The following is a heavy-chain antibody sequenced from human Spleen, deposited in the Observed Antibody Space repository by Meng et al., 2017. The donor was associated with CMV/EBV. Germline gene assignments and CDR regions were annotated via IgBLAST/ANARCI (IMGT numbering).Heavy chain of an antibody. CDR2: INSDGSST. J-gene: IGHJ5*02. V-gene: IGHV3-74*01. CDR1: YW. CDR3: ARERFGYHGSMSYTTNWFDP. D-gene: IGHD3-10*01. Sequence: YWMSWVRQVPGKGLEWVARINSDGSSTTYADSVKGRLTISRDNAKNTLYLQMNSLRAEDAAVYYCARERFGYHGSMSYTTNWFDPWGQGTLVTVSS.